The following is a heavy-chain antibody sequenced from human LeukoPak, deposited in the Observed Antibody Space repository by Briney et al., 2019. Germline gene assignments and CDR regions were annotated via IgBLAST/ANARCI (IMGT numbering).Heavy chain of an antibody. J-gene: IGHJ1*01. CDR1: GYTFTSYG. CDR3: ARGGSGGSCYPGEFCC. Sequence: AAVKVSCKASGYTFTSYGISWVRQAPGQGVGRMGWINANNDNTNYAQRLQGRFSITTDTSTSTAFMELRSLRSDDTAVYYCARGGSGGSCYPGEFCCWGQRILVTAS. CDR2: INANNDNT. V-gene: IGHV1-18*01. D-gene: IGHD2-15*01.